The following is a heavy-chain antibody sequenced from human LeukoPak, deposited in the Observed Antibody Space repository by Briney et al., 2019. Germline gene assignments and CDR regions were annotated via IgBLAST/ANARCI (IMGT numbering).Heavy chain of an antibody. CDR3: ARFTSSTSRRAFDP. J-gene: IGHJ5*02. V-gene: IGHV4-30-2*01. CDR1: GGSISSGGYY. D-gene: IGHD2-2*01. CDR2: IYHSGST. Sequence: SETLSLTCTVSGGSISSGGYYWSWIRQPPGKGLEWIGYIYHSGSTHYNPSLKSRVTISVDRSKNQFSLKLSSVTAADTAVYYCARFTSSTSRRAFDPWGQGTLVTVSS.